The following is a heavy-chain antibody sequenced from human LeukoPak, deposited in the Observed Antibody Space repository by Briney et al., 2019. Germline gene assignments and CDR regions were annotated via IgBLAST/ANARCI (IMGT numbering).Heavy chain of an antibody. Sequence: ASVKVSCKASGGTFSSYAISWVRQAPGQGLEWMGGIIPIFGTANYAQKFQGRVTITTDESTSTAYMELRSLRSDDTAVYYCARESDGGHFDYWGQGTLVTVSS. J-gene: IGHJ4*02. D-gene: IGHD4-23*01. V-gene: IGHV1-69*05. CDR1: GGTFSSYA. CDR2: IIPIFGTA. CDR3: ARESDGGHFDY.